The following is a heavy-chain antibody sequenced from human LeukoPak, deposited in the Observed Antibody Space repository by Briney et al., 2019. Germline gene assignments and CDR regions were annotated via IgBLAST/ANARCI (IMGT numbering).Heavy chain of an antibody. J-gene: IGHJ6*03. CDR3: AVDSGWSGLYYYYMDV. CDR1: GGTFSSYA. V-gene: IGHV1-69*01. Sequence: GSSVKVSCKASGGTFSSYAISWVRQAPGQGLEWMGGIIPILGTANYAQKFQGRVTITADESTSTVYMELSSLRSEDTAVYYCAVDSGWSGLYYYYMDVWGKGTTVTVSS. D-gene: IGHD6-19*01. CDR2: IIPILGTA.